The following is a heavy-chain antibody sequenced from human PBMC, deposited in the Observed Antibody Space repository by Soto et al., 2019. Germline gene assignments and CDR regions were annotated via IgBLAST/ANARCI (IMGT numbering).Heavy chain of an antibody. Sequence: ASVKVSCKASGYTFTSYAMHWVRQAPGQRLEWMGWINAGNGNTKYSQKFQGRVTITRDTSASTAYMELSSLRSEDTAVYYCARDLGGLYDYVWGSYRYSGYFDYWGQGTLVTVYS. CDR3: ARDLGGLYDYVWGSYRYSGYFDY. CDR2: INAGNGNT. J-gene: IGHJ4*02. V-gene: IGHV1-3*01. CDR1: GYTFTSYA. D-gene: IGHD3-16*02.